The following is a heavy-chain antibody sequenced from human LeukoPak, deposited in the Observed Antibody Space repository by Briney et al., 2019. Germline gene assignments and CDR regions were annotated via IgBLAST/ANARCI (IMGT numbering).Heavy chain of an antibody. CDR1: GFTVSSNY. V-gene: IGHV3-53*01. D-gene: IGHD3-16*02. CDR3: AKDYDYVWGSYPYYFDY. J-gene: IGHJ4*02. Sequence: GGSLRLSCAASGFTVSSNYMSWVRQAPGKGLEWVSIIYSGGSTFYADSVKGRFTISRDNSKNTLYLQMNSLRAEDTAVYYCAKDYDYVWGSYPYYFDYWGQGTLVTVSS. CDR2: IYSGGST.